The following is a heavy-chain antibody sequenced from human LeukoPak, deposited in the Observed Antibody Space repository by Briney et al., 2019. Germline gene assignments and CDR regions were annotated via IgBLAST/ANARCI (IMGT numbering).Heavy chain of an antibody. D-gene: IGHD2-21*02. V-gene: IGHV3-21*01. CDR2: ISSSSSYI. CDR1: GFTFSSYS. J-gene: IGHJ4*02. Sequence: GGSLRLSCAASGFTFSSYSMNWVRQAPGKGLEWVSSISSSSSYIYYADSVKGRFTIPRDNAKNSLYLQMNSLRAEDTAVYYCAREGGGDCYTCEGHYWGQGTLVTVSS. CDR3: AREGGGDCYTCEGHY.